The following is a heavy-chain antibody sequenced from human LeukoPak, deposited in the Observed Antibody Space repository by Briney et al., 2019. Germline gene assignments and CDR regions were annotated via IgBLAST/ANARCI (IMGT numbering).Heavy chain of an antibody. CDR1: GYSFTSYW. CDR3: ASPYGGYCSSTSCYNTNDAFDI. CDR2: TYPGDSDT. V-gene: IGHV5-51*01. Sequence: GESLKISCKGSGYSFTSYWIGWVRQMPGKGLEWMGITYPGDSDTRYSPSFQGQVTISADKSISTAYLQWSSLKASDTAMYYCASPYGGYCSSTSCYNTNDAFDIWGQGTMVTVSS. J-gene: IGHJ3*02. D-gene: IGHD2-2*01.